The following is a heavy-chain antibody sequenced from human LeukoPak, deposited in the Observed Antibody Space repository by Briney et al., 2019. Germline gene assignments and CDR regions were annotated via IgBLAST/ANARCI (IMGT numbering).Heavy chain of an antibody. Sequence: GRSLRLSCAASGFTFDDYAMHWVRQAPGKGLEWVSGINWNSGSIGYADSVKGRFTISRDNAKNSLYLQMNSLRAEDTALYYCAKGLIHYDILTGTMFDYWGQGTLVTVSS. CDR2: INWNSGSI. CDR1: GFTFDDYA. V-gene: IGHV3-9*01. CDR3: AKGLIHYDILTGTMFDY. D-gene: IGHD3-9*01. J-gene: IGHJ4*02.